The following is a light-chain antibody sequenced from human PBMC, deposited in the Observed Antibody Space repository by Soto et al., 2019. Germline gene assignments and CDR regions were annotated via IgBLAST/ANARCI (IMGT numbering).Light chain of an antibody. J-gene: IGKJ1*01. CDR2: GAS. CDR1: QSVSSN. Sequence: EIVMTQSPATLSVSPGERATLSCRASQSVSSNLAWYQQKPGQAPRLLIYGASSRATGIPDRFSGSGSGTDFTLTISRLEPEDFAVYYCQRYGSSLWTFGQGTKVDIK. CDR3: QRYGSSLWT. V-gene: IGKV3-20*01.